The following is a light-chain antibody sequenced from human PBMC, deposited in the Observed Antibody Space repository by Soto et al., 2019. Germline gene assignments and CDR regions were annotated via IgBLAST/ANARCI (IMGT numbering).Light chain of an antibody. CDR3: QSYDNSLSAYV. CDR2: GST. CDR1: SSDIGAGSE. Sequence: QSVLTQPPSLSGAPGQRVTISCTGSSSDIGAGSEVHWYQQLPGTAPKLLIFGSTNRPSGVPDRFSGSKSATSASLAITGLQAEDEADYYCQSYDNSLSAYVFGTGTKLTGL. J-gene: IGLJ1*01. V-gene: IGLV1-40*01.